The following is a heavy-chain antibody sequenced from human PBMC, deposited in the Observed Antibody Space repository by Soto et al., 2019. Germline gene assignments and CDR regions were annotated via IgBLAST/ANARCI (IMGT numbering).Heavy chain of an antibody. J-gene: IGHJ4*02. CDR1: GGSISGSTYY. CDR2: IYYGGTT. V-gene: IGHV4-39*02. CDR3: ARDLRGPFLFDY. Sequence: PSETLSLTCTVSGGSISGSTYYWGWIRQPPWKGLEWIGSIYYGGTTYYNPSLKSRVTISVDTSKNQISLNLRSVTAADTAVYYCARDLRGPFLFDYWGQGTLVTVS.